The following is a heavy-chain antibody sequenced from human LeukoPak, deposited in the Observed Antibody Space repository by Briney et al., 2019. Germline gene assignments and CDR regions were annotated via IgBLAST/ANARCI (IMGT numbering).Heavy chain of an antibody. Sequence: GGSLRLSCAASGFTFSSYGTHWVRQAPGKGLEWVAVISYDGSNKYYADSVKGRFTIPRDNSKNTLYLQMNSLRAEDTAVYYCAKDHHYDYVWGSYRLTRFDPWGQGTLVTVSS. J-gene: IGHJ5*02. CDR1: GFTFSSYG. D-gene: IGHD3-16*02. CDR3: AKDHHYDYVWGSYRLTRFDP. V-gene: IGHV3-30*18. CDR2: ISYDGSNK.